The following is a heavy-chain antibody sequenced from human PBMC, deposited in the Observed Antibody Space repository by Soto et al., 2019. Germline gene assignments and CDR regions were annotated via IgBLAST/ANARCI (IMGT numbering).Heavy chain of an antibody. D-gene: IGHD1-26*01. CDR1: GYTFTSYA. CDR3: ARGLGLYYFDY. Sequence: QVQLVQSGAEVKKPGASVKVSCKASGYTFTSYAMHWVRQAPGQRLEWMGWINAGNGNTKSSQKFQGRVTITRDTSASTAYMELSSLRSEDTAVYYCARGLGLYYFDYWGQGTLVTVSS. V-gene: IGHV1-3*01. CDR2: INAGNGNT. J-gene: IGHJ4*02.